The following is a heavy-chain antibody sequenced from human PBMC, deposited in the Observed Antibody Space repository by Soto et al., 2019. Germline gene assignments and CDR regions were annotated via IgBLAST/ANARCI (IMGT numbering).Heavy chain of an antibody. V-gene: IGHV3-74*01. J-gene: IGHJ4*02. D-gene: IGHD3-10*01. CDR3: AREYYGSGI. Sequence: EVLLVESGGALIQPGGSLTISCAASGFTFSSYWMFWVRQAPGEGLMWVSRINSDGTITDYADFVRGRFTISRDNAKKTLYLQLNSLRAEDTAIYYCAREYYGSGIWGQGTLVTVSS. CDR2: INSDGTIT. CDR1: GFTFSSYW.